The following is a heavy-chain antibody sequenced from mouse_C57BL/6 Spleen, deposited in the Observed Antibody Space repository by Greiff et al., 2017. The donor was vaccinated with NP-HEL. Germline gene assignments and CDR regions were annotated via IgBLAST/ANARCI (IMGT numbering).Heavy chain of an antibody. Sequence: QVQLQQSGAELARPGASVELSCKASGYTFTSYGISWVKQRTGQGLEWIGEIYPRSGNTYYNEKFKGKATLTADKSSSTAYMELRSLTSEDSAVYFCARRGYYYGSHYFDYWGQGTTLTVSS. D-gene: IGHD1-1*01. CDR2: IYPRSGNT. CDR3: ARRGYYYGSHYFDY. V-gene: IGHV1-81*01. J-gene: IGHJ2*01. CDR1: GYTFTSYG.